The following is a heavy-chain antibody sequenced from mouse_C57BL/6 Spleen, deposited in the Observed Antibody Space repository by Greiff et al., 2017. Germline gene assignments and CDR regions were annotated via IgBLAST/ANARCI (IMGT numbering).Heavy chain of an antibody. CDR1: GFTFSDYG. J-gene: IGHJ2*01. CDR2: ISSGSSNI. V-gene: IGHV5-17*01. CDR3: ARGGNLDY. Sequence: EVKLVESGGGLVKPGGSLKLSCAASGFTFSDYGMHWVRQAPEKGLEWVAYISSGSSNIYYADTMKGRFTIARDNAQNTPFLQMTSLRSEDTAMYYCARGGNLDYWGQGTTLTVSS.